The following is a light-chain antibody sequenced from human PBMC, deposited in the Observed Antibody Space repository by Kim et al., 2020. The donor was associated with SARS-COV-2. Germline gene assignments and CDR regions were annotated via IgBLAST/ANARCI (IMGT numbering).Light chain of an antibody. Sequence: SYELTQPHSVSVSPGETASITCYGDKLGDKYACWYQQKPGQSPVLVIYQDSKRPSGIHERFSGSNSGNTATLTISGTQAKDEADYYCKAWDSSTAVFGGG. J-gene: IGLJ3*02. CDR3: KAWDSSTAV. CDR2: QDS. V-gene: IGLV3-1*01. CDR1: KLGDKY.